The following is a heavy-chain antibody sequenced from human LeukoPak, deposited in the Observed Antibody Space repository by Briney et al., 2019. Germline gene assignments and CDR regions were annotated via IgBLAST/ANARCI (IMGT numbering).Heavy chain of an antibody. Sequence: GTSLRLSCAASGFTFNNYVMHWVRQAPGKGLEWVALMSHDGSTKIYADFLKGRFTTSRDDSKSILYLQMNSLRIDDTAFYYCAREGYGSGRAAAFDYWGQGTLVTVSS. CDR2: MSHDGSTK. V-gene: IGHV3-30*03. J-gene: IGHJ4*02. D-gene: IGHD6-19*01. CDR3: AREGYGSGRAAAFDY. CDR1: GFTFNNYV.